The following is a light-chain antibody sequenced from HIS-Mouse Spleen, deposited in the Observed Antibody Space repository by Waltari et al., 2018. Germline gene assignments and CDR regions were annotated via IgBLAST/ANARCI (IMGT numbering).Light chain of an antibody. CDR3: CSYAGSSTWV. CDR1: SSDVGSYNR. Sequence: QSALTQPASESGSPGQSITIPCTGTSSDVGSYNRLSWYQQHPGKAPKLMIYEGSKRPSGVSNRFSGSKSGNTASLTISGLQAEDEADYYCCSYAGSSTWVFGGGTKLTVL. J-gene: IGLJ3*02. CDR2: EGS. V-gene: IGLV2-23*01.